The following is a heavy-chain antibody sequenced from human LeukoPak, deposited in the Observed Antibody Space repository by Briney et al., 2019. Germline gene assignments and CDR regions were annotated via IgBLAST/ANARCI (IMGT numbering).Heavy chain of an antibody. CDR2: INHSGST. Sequence: SETLSLTCTVSGGSINSDDYFWCWIRQHPGKGLEWIGEINHSGSTNYNPSLKSRVTISVDTSKNQFSLKLSSVTAADTAVYYCARARRYIAVAGRKKDYWGQGTLVTVSS. D-gene: IGHD6-19*01. V-gene: IGHV4-39*07. CDR1: GGSINSDDYF. J-gene: IGHJ4*02. CDR3: ARARRYIAVAGRKKDY.